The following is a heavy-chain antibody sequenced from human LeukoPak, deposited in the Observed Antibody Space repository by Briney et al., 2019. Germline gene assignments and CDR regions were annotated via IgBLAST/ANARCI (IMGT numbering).Heavy chain of an antibody. CDR3: AKDVLPLGYCSGGSCYQLDY. V-gene: IGHV3-23*01. J-gene: IGHJ4*02. CDR2: ISGSGGST. Sequence: GGSLRLSCAASGFTFSSYAMHWVRQAPGKGLEWVSAISGSGGSTFYADSVKGRFTISRDNSKNTLYLQMNSLRAEDTAVYYCAKDVLPLGYCSGGSCYQLDYWGQGTLVTVSS. CDR1: GFTFSSYA. D-gene: IGHD2-15*01.